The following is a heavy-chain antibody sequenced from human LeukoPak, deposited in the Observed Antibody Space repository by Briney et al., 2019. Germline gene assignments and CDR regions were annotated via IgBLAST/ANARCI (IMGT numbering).Heavy chain of an antibody. D-gene: IGHD5/OR15-5a*01. CDR1: GFTFSSYA. Sequence: GRSLRLSCAASGFTFSSYAMSWVRQAPGKGLEWVATIKQDGSDKHYLDSVKGRFIISRDNAKNSLSLQMNSLRAEDTSVYYCARLSGESTIYDYWGQGTLVTVSS. J-gene: IGHJ4*02. CDR3: ARLSGESTIYDY. V-gene: IGHV3-7*01. CDR2: IKQDGSDK.